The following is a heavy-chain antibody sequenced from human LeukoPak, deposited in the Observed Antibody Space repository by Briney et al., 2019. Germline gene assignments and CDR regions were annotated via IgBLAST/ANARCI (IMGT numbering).Heavy chain of an antibody. D-gene: IGHD3-22*01. CDR1: GGSISSSSYY. CDR3: ARLHYNDSSGYFDVGWFDP. Sequence: PSETLSLTCTVSGGSISSSSYYWGWIRQPPGKGLEWIGSIYYSGSTYYNPSLKSRVTISVDTSKNQFSLKLSSVTAADTAVYYCARLHYNDSSGYFDVGWFDPWGQGTLVTVSS. V-gene: IGHV4-39*01. CDR2: IYYSGST. J-gene: IGHJ5*02.